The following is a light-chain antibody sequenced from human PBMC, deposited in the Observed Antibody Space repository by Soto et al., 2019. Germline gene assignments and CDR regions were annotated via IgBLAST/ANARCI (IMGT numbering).Light chain of an antibody. CDR1: QSIKNL. CDR3: QQYDRYPLT. Sequence: DVQMTQSPSTLSASVGDRVTITCRASQSIKNLLAWYQQKPGKAPKVLIYDVSTLESGVPSRFSGSGSGTEFTLTISSLQPEDFATYYCQQYDRYPLTFGGGTRVEIK. CDR2: DVS. J-gene: IGKJ4*01. V-gene: IGKV1-5*01.